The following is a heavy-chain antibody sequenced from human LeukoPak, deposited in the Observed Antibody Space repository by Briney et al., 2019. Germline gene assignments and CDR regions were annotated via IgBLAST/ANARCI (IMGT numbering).Heavy chain of an antibody. D-gene: IGHD2-21*02. Sequence: PGGSLRLSCAASGFTFSSYAMGWVRQAPGKGLEWVSSIKGGGGDPFYADSVRGRFTISRDSSKNTLYLQLNSLRAEDTAVYFCAKGGHDFNPFYCWGQGALVTVSS. CDR1: GFTFSSYA. J-gene: IGHJ4*02. V-gene: IGHV3-23*01. CDR2: IKGGGGDP. CDR3: AKGGHDFNPFYC.